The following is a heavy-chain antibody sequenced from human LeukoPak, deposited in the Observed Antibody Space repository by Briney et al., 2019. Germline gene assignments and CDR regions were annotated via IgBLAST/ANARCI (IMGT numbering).Heavy chain of an antibody. D-gene: IGHD6-19*01. J-gene: IGHJ5*02. Sequence: ASVKVSCKASGYTFTGYYMHWVRQAPGQGLEWMGGIIPIFGTANYAQKFQGRVTITADKSTSTAYMELSSLRSEDTAVYYCARWLGSSGWYGLDGLDPWGQGTLVTVSS. CDR2: IIPIFGTA. CDR3: ARWLGSSGWYGLDGLDP. CDR1: GYTFTGYY. V-gene: IGHV1-69*06.